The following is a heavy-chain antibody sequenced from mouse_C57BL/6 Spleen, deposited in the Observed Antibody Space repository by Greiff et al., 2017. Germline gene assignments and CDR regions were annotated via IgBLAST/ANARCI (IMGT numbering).Heavy chain of an antibody. Sequence: QVQLKESGPGLVAPSQSLSITCTVSGFSLTSYGVSWVRQPPGKGLEWLGVIWGDGSTNYHSALISRLSISKDNSKSQVFLKLNSLQTDDTATYYCAKEHPVYYGNSPYYAMDYWGQGTSVTVSS. D-gene: IGHD2-1*01. CDR2: IWGDGST. CDR1: GFSLTSYG. CDR3: AKEHPVYYGNSPYYAMDY. V-gene: IGHV2-3*01. J-gene: IGHJ4*01.